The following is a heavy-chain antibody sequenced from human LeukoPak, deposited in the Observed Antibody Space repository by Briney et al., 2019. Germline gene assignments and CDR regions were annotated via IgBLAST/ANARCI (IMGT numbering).Heavy chain of an antibody. CDR2: MNPNSGNT. V-gene: IGHV1-8*02. Sequence: ASVKVSCKASGYTFTSYGISWVRQAPGQGLEWMGWMNPNSGNTGYAQKFQGRVTMTRNTSISTAYMELSSLRSEDTAVYYCATDYYDSRGFDYWGQGTLVTVSS. D-gene: IGHD3-22*01. J-gene: IGHJ4*02. CDR3: ATDYYDSRGFDY. CDR1: GYTFTSYG.